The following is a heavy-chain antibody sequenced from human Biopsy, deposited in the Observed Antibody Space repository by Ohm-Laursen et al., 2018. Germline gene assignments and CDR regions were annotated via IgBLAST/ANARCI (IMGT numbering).Heavy chain of an antibody. CDR3: ARFIVPSLHCSNGVCPIRWFDP. CDR1: GGTYSGYY. CDR2: VHHDGRA. D-gene: IGHD2-2*01. V-gene: IGHV4-34*01. J-gene: IGHJ5*02. Sequence: LDTLSLTWSVYGGTYSGYYWSWIRQPPGKGLEWIGEVHHDGRANYNPSLKSRVTISGDMSKKQFSLKLSGVTAADTAVYYCARFIVPSLHCSNGVCPIRWFDPWGQGTLVTVFS.